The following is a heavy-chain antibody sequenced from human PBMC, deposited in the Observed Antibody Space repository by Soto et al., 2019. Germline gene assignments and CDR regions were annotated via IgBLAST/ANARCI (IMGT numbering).Heavy chain of an antibody. V-gene: IGHV1-2*02. CDR3: ARDRPIVQPAAPVH. CDR2: INPNSGGT. D-gene: IGHD2-2*01. J-gene: IGHJ4*02. Sequence: SSVKVSCKASGYTFTGYYMHWVRQAPGQGLEWMGWINPNSGGTNYAQKFQGRVTMTRDTSISTAYMELSRLRSDDTAVYYCARDRPIVQPAAPVHWGQGNLVTVSS. CDR1: GYTFTGYY.